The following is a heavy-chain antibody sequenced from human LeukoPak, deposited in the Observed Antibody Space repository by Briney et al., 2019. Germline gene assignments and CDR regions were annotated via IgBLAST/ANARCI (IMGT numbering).Heavy chain of an antibody. CDR1: GFTFSGHA. Sequence: GGSLRLSCAASGFTFSGHAMTWVRQAPGKGLEWVGFIRSKIYGGTPEYAASVKGRFTISRDDSKGVAYLQMNSLKTEDTAVYYCTRDQTPYYWGQGTLVTVSS. V-gene: IGHV3-49*04. CDR3: TRDQTPYY. CDR2: IRSKIYGGTP. J-gene: IGHJ4*02.